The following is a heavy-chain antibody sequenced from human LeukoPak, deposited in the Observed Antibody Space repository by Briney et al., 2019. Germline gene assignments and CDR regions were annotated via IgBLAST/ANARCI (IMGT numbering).Heavy chain of an antibody. CDR3: ARAEMATIPSSADY. Sequence: ASVKVSCKASGYTFTGYYMHWVRQAPRQGLEWMGWINPNSGGTNYAQKFQGRVTMTRDTSISTAYMELSRLRSDDTAVYYCARAEMATIPSSADYWGQGTLVTVSS. CDR1: GYTFTGYY. D-gene: IGHD5-24*01. V-gene: IGHV1-2*02. CDR2: INPNSGGT. J-gene: IGHJ4*02.